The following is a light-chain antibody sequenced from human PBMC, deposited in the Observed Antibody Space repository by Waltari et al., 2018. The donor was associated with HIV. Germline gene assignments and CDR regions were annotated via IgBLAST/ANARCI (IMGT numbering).Light chain of an antibody. Sequence: SFVLTQPPSVSVAPGQTATITCGGNTIGRRSVPWYQQKPGQAPVLVIYYNDDRPSGIPERFSGSKSGNTATLTTTRVEVGDEADYYCQVWDSDSDHYVFGTGTEVTVL. V-gene: IGLV3-21*02. J-gene: IGLJ1*01. CDR2: YND. CDR3: QVWDSDSDHYV. CDR1: TIGRRS.